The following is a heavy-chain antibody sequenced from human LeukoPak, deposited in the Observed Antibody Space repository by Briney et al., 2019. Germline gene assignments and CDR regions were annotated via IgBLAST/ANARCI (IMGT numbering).Heavy chain of an antibody. V-gene: IGHV3-15*01. CDR1: GFTFSNAW. D-gene: IGHD3-9*01. CDR2: IKSKTDGGTT. J-gene: IGHJ3*02. Sequence: GGSLRLSCAASGFTFSNAWMSWVRQAPGKGLEWVGRIKSKTDGGTTDYAAPVKGRFTISRDDSKNTLYLQMNGLKTEDTAVYYCTTGDLYDTHGYDAFDIWGQGTMVTVSS. CDR3: TTGDLYDTHGYDAFDI.